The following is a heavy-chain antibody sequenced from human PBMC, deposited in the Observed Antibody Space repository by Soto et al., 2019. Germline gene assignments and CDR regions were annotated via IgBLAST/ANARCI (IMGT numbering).Heavy chain of an antibody. CDR2: ISAYNGNT. Sequence: EASVKVSCKASGYTFTSYGISWVRQAPGQGLEWMGWISAYNGNTNYAQKLQGRVTMTTDTSTSTAYMELRSLRSDDTAVYYCAREGYCSGGSCYSGDAFDIWGQGTMVTVSS. D-gene: IGHD2-15*01. CDR1: GYTFTSYG. J-gene: IGHJ3*02. CDR3: AREGYCSGGSCYSGDAFDI. V-gene: IGHV1-18*01.